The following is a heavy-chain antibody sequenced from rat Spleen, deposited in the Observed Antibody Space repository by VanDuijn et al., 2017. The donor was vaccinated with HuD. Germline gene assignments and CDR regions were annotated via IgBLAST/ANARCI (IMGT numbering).Heavy chain of an antibody. CDR2: ISPSGGST. CDR3: VRQDTSGYSNWFTY. J-gene: IGHJ3*01. CDR1: EFTFSNYG. D-gene: IGHD4-3*01. V-gene: IGHV5S23*01. Sequence: EVQLVESGGDLVQPGRSLKLSCAASEFTFSNYGMHWIRQAPTKGLEWVASISPSGGSTYYRDSVKGRFTVSRENAKNTLYFLIDSLRSEDTATYYCVRQDTSGYSNWFTYWGQGTLVTVSS.